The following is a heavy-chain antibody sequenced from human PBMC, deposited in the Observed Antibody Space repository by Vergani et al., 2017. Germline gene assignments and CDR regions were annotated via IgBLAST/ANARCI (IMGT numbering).Heavy chain of an antibody. V-gene: IGHV1-69*06. CDR2: IIPIFGTA. CDR1: GGTFSSYA. CDR3: VRGELGYCSGGSCYFDY. J-gene: IGHJ4*02. Sequence: QVQLVQSGAEVKKPGSSVKVSCKASGGTFSSYAISWVRQAPGQGLEWMGGIIPIFGTANYAQKFQGRVTITADKSTSTAYMELSSLRSEDTAVYYCVRGELGYCSGGSCYFDYWGQGTLVTVSS. D-gene: IGHD2-15*01.